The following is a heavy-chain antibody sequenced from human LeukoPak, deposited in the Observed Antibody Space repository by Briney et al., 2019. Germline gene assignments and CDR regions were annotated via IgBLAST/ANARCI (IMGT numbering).Heavy chain of an antibody. Sequence: ASVKVSCKASGYTFTSYYMHWVRQAPRQGLEWMGIINPSGGSTSYAQKFQGRVTMTRDTSTSTVYMGLSSLRSEDTAVYYCARQFYDYVWGSYRSNWFDPWGQGTLVTVSS. CDR1: GYTFTSYY. V-gene: IGHV1-46*01. CDR2: INPSGGST. J-gene: IGHJ5*02. D-gene: IGHD3-16*02. CDR3: ARQFYDYVWGSYRSNWFDP.